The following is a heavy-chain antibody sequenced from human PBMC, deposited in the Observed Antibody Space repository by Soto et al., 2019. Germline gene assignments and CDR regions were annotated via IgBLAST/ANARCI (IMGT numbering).Heavy chain of an antibody. J-gene: IGHJ3*02. Sequence: QVQLVQSGAEVKKPGASVKVSCKASGYTFTGYYMHWVRQAPGQGLEWMGWINPNSGGTNYAQKFQGWVTMTRDTSISTAYMELSRLRSDDTAVYYCARNGIAASGLDAFDIWGQGTMVTVSS. CDR1: GYTFTGYY. D-gene: IGHD6-13*01. V-gene: IGHV1-2*04. CDR3: ARNGIAASGLDAFDI. CDR2: INPNSGGT.